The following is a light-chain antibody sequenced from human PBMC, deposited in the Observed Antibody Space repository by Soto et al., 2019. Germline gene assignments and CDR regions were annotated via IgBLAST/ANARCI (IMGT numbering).Light chain of an antibody. V-gene: IGLV6-57*01. J-gene: IGLJ2*01. Sequence: NFMLTQPHSVSESPGKTVIISCTRSSGSIASNYGQWYQQRPGSSPTTVIYEDNQRPSGVPDRFSGSIDSSSNSASLTISGLETADEADYFCQSDDATNQVFGGGTKLTVL. CDR3: QSDDATNQV. CDR2: EDN. CDR1: SGSIASNY.